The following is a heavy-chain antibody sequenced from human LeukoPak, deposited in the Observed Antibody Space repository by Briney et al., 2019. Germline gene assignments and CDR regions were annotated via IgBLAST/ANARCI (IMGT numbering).Heavy chain of an antibody. CDR2: TNADESST. V-gene: IGHV3-74*01. CDR3: ARGGDPVNSYAEYLQH. J-gene: IGHJ1*01. CDR1: GFTFSNYW. Sequence: GGSLRLSCAASGFTFSNYWMHWVRQVPGKGLVWVSRTNADESSTTYADSVKGRFTISRDNAKSTLYMQMNSLRVEDTAVYFCARGGDPVNSYAEYLQHWGQGTLVTVS. D-gene: IGHD2-21*02.